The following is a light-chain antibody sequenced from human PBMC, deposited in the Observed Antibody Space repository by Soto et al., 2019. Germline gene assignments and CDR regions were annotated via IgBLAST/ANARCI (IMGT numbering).Light chain of an antibody. Sequence: IVMTQSPATVPVSPGAIVTLSCRASRSVSIDLAWYQQKPGQAPRLLIYDASRRDIGVPDRFSGSGSGTDFTLAISGLEPADFAVYFCHQYGTSPQTFGQGTKVDIK. V-gene: IGKV3-20*01. CDR2: DAS. CDR1: RSVSID. J-gene: IGKJ1*01. CDR3: HQYGTSPQT.